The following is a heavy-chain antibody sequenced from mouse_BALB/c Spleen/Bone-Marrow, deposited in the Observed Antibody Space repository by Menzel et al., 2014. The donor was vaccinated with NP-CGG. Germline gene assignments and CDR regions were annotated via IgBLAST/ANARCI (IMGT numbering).Heavy chain of an antibody. CDR1: GYSFTTFW. V-gene: IGHV1-5*01. CDR2: IYPGNNDT. Sequence: VQLQQSGTVLARPGASVKMSCKASGYSFTTFWMHWVKQRPGQGLEWIGAIYPGNNDTSYNQKFKGKAKLTAVTSASTAYMELSSLTNEDSAVYYCARRDYAMDYWGQGTSVTVSS. J-gene: IGHJ4*01. CDR3: ARRDYAMDY.